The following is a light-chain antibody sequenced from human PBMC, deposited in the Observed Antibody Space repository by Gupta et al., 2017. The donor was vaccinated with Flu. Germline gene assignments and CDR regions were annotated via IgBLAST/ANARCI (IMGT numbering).Light chain of an antibody. CDR3: PVSVSTIDHYV. J-gene: IGLJ1*01. V-gene: IGLV3-21*02. Sequence: PPSVSVAPGETARIACGGKNIGGKSVQWYQQKTGQAPALVIYEDSDRPSGTPGRVSGSNAGNTATLTISMVEAGDEAYYFGPVSVSTIDHYVFGPGTKVTVL. CDR2: EDS. CDR1: NIGGKS.